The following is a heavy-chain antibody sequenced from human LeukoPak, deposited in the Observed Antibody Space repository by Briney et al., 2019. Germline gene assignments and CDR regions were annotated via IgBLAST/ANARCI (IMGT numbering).Heavy chain of an antibody. Sequence: SETLSLTRAVYGGSFSGYYWSWIRQPPGKGLEWIGEINHSGSTNYNPSLKSRVTISVDTSKNQFSLKLNSVTAADTAVYYCARGLAGTLSTVTNFDYWGQGTLVTVSS. CDR2: INHSGST. D-gene: IGHD4-17*01. J-gene: IGHJ4*02. CDR1: GGSFSGYY. V-gene: IGHV4-34*01. CDR3: ARGLAGTLSTVTNFDY.